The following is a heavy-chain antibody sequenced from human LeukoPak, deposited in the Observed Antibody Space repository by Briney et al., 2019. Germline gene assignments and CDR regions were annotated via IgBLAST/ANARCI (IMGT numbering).Heavy chain of an antibody. CDR3: ARDHNYYDKVWFDP. V-gene: IGHV4-59*01. Sequence: PSETLSLTCTVSGGSISSYYWSWIRQPPGKGLEWIGYIYYSGSTNYNPSLKSRVTISVGTSKNQFSLKLSSVTAADTAVYYCARDHNYYDKVWFDPWGQGTLVTVSS. CDR2: IYYSGST. J-gene: IGHJ5*02. CDR1: GGSISSYY. D-gene: IGHD3-22*01.